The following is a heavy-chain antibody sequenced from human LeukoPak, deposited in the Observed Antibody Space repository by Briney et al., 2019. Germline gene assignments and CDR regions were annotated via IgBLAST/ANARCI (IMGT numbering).Heavy chain of an antibody. V-gene: IGHV3-30*18. CDR1: GFTFYNYG. CDR2: ISYDGSTK. J-gene: IGHJ5*02. Sequence: GGSLRLSCAASGFTFYNYGMHWVRQAPGKGLEWVAVISYDGSTKYYADSVKGRFTISRDNSKNTLFLQMNSLRAEDTAMNFCAKASTTTWYTWFDPWGQGTLVTVSS. CDR3: AKASTTTWYTWFDP. D-gene: IGHD1-14*01.